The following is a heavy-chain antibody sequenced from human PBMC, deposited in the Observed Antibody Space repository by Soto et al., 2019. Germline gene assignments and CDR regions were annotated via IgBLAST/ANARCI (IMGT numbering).Heavy chain of an antibody. CDR3: GRSAGGSYPQYDY. J-gene: IGHJ4*02. V-gene: IGHV3-30*04. CDR2: ISYDGRDK. Sequence: GGSLRLSCAASGFTFSSYAMHWVRQAPGTGLEWVAVISYDGRDKYYPDSVKGRFTISRDNSENTPYLQMNSLRAEDTAVYYCGRSAGGSYPQYDYWGQGTLVTVPQ. CDR1: GFTFSSYA. D-gene: IGHD1-26*01.